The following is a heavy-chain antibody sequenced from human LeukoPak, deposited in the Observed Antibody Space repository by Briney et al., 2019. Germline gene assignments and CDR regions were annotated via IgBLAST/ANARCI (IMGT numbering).Heavy chain of an antibody. CDR2: IYYSGST. D-gene: IGHD3-10*01. Sequence: SETLSLTCTVSGSSISSSSYYWGWIRQPPGKGLEWIGSIYYSGSTYYNPSLKSRVTISVDTSKNQFSLKLSSVTAADTAVYYCARVYGSGSYYNGYYYYYMNVWGKGTTVTISS. J-gene: IGHJ6*03. CDR3: ARVYGSGSYYNGYYYYYMNV. V-gene: IGHV4-39*01. CDR1: GSSISSSSYY.